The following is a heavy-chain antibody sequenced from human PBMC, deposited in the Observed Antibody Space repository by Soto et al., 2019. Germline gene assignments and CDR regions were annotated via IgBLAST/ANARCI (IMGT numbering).Heavy chain of an antibody. CDR2: INHSGST. V-gene: IGHV4-34*01. CDR3: ASRMVRGVIIAHYYYYGMDV. J-gene: IGHJ6*02. Sequence: PSETLCLTCAVYGGSFSGYYWSWSRQPPGKGLEWIGEINHSGSTNYNPSLKSRVTISVDTSKNQFSLKLSSVTAADTAVYYCASRMVRGVIIAHYYYYGMDVWGQGHTVT. CDR1: GGSFSGYY. D-gene: IGHD3-10*01.